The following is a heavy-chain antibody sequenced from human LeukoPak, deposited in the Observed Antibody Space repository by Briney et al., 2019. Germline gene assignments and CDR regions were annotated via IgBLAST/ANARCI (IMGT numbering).Heavy chain of an antibody. CDR2: ISGDGSST. D-gene: IGHD6-6*01. CDR3: AKATAIAAPFDY. J-gene: IGHJ4*02. V-gene: IGHV3-74*01. Sequence: GGSLRLSCEASGFIFNSYWMHWVRQVPGEGLVWVSRISGDGSSTSNADSVKGRFTISRDNAKNTLYLQMNSLRAEDTALYYCAKATAIAAPFDYWGQGTLVTVSS. CDR1: GFIFNSYW.